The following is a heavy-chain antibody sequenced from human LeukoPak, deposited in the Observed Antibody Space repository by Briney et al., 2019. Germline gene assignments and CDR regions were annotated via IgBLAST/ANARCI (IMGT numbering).Heavy chain of an antibody. CDR1: GFTFSDYY. V-gene: IGHV3-11*01. CDR2: ISSSGSTI. J-gene: IGHJ4*02. D-gene: IGHD6-13*01. Sequence: PGGSLRLSCAASGFTFSDYYMSWIRQAPGKGLEWLSYISSSGSTIYYADSVKGRFTISRDNAKNSLYPQMNSLRAEDTAVYYCATIRGDSSSWYVGDYFDYWGQGTLVTVSS. CDR3: ATIRGDSSSWYVGDYFDY.